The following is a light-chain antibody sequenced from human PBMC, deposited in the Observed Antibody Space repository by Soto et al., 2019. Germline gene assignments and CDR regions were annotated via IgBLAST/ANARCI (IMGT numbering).Light chain of an antibody. J-gene: IGKJ1*01. CDR2: GAS. Sequence: LSQSLGTVSLYPGERATLSCRAIQSVSSSYLAWYQQKPGQAPRLLIYGASSRATGISDRFSGWGSGTEFTLTISSLQSEDFAVYYCQQYNNWPPWTFGQGTKVDIK. V-gene: IGKV3D-15*01. CDR3: QQYNNWPPWT. CDR1: QSVSSSY.